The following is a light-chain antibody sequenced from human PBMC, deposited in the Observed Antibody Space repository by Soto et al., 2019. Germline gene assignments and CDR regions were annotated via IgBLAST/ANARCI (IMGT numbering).Light chain of an antibody. V-gene: IGLV1-44*01. CDR2: NND. CDR1: SSNIGTYT. J-gene: IGLJ1*01. Sequence: QSVLTQPPSASGTPGQRVTISCSGSSSNIGTYTVNWYQQFPGTAPKLLIYNNDQRPSGVPYRFSGFKYGTAASLAISGLQSEDEVEYYCAAWDDSLSGLYVFGTATKLTVL. CDR3: AAWDDSLSGLYV.